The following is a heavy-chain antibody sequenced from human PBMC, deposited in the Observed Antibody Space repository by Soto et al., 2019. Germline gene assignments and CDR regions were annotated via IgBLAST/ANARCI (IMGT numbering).Heavy chain of an antibody. CDR2: SSGSGSGGST. V-gene: IGHV3-23*01. D-gene: IGHD3-3*01. J-gene: IGHJ6*02. CDR3: ARDQYDFRSGSYYYAMEV. CDR1: GFTFTNYA. Sequence: GGSLRLSCAASGFTFTNYAMTWVRQAPGKGLEWVSISSGSGSGGSTNYADSVKGRFTISRDNSKNTLYLQMNSLRVEDTAVYYCARDQYDFRSGSYYYAMEVWGQGTKVTVSS.